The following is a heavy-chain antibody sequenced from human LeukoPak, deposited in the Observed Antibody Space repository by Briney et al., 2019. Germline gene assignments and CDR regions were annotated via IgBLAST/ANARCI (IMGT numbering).Heavy chain of an antibody. V-gene: IGHV4-61*02. CDR1: GGSISSGSYY. Sequence: SETLSLTCTVSGGSISSGSYYWSWIRQPAGKGLEWIGRIYTSGSTNYNPSLKSRVTISVDTSKNQFSLKLSSVTAADTAVYYCARGLYYDILTGYYNLNWFDPWGQGTLVTVSS. CDR3: ARGLYYDILTGYYNLNWFDP. J-gene: IGHJ5*02. D-gene: IGHD3-9*01. CDR2: IYTSGST.